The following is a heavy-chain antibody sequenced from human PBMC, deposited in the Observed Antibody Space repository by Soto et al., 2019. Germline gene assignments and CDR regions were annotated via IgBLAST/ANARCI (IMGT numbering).Heavy chain of an antibody. CDR3: TTLSITIFGVVLMDV. CDR1: GGTCINAW. J-gene: IGHJ6*02. Sequence: GGSLRLSCAASGGTCINAWMNWVRQAPGKGLEWVGRIKSKTDGGTTDYAAPVKGRFTISRDDSKNTLYLQMNSLKTEDTAVYYCTTLSITIFGVVLMDVWGQGTTVTVS. V-gene: IGHV3-15*07. CDR2: IKSKTDGGTT. D-gene: IGHD3-3*01.